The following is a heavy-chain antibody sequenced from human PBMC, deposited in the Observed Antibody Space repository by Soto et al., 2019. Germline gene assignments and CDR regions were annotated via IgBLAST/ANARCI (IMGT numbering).Heavy chain of an antibody. D-gene: IGHD2-15*01. CDR3: ARASGCSGDSCAFDP. CDR2: IYYTGST. J-gene: IGHJ5*02. V-gene: IGHV4-59*01. Sequence: PETLSLTCTVSGGSISTYYWSWIRQPPGKGLEWIGYIYYTGSTNYNPSLKSRVTISVDTSKNQFSLKLSSVTAADTAVYYCARASGCSGDSCAFDPWGQGTLVTVSS. CDR1: GGSISTYY.